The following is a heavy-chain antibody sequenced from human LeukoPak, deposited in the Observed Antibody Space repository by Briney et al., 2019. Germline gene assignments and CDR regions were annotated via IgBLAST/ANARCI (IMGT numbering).Heavy chain of an antibody. CDR1: GGSISSGGYY. Sequence: PSETLSLTCTVSGGSISSGGYYWTWIRQHPGRGLEWIGYIYHRGSTYYNTSLKSRVTISVDTSKNQFSLKLTSVTAADTALYYCARDHQGENAFDIWGQGTMVSVSS. D-gene: IGHD3-16*01. CDR3: ARDHQGENAFDI. V-gene: IGHV4-31*03. CDR2: IYHRGST. J-gene: IGHJ3*02.